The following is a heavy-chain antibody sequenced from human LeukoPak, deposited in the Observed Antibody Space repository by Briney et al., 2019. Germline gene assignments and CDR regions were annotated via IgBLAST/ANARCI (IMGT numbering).Heavy chain of an antibody. CDR2: TRYDEDNK. V-gene: IGHV3-30*02. J-gene: IGHJ4*02. CDR3: AKDTSTISVSGTCFDY. D-gene: IGHD6-19*01. Sequence: GGSLRLSCAASGFTFSSYGMNWVRQAPGKGLEWVAFTRYDEDNKYYADSVKGRFTISRDNSKNTLYLQMNSLRAEDTAVYYCAKDTSTISVSGTCFDYWGQGTLVTVSS. CDR1: GFTFSSYG.